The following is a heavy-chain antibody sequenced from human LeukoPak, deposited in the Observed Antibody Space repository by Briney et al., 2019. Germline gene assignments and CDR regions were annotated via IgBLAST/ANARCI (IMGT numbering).Heavy chain of an antibody. Sequence: SETLSLTCAVHGGSFSGYYWSWIRQPPGKGLEWIGEINHSGSTNYNPSLKSRVTISVDTSKNQFSLKLSSVTAADTAVYYCARGYDILTGPNYWGQGTLVTVSS. CDR2: INHSGST. J-gene: IGHJ4*02. V-gene: IGHV4-34*01. CDR1: GGSFSGYY. CDR3: ARGYDILTGPNY. D-gene: IGHD3-9*01.